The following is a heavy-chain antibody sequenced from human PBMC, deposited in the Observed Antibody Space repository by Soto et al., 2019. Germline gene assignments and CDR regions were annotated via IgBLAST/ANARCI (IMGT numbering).Heavy chain of an antibody. J-gene: IGHJ4*02. CDR2: ISDDGSKK. D-gene: IGHD5-12*01. CDR3: ARGGRILAAMIEDN. Sequence: GGSLRLSCAASGFTFSSYSIHWVRQAPGKGLEWVAVISDDGSKKYYADSVKGRFTISRDNSKNTLYLQMDSLRAEDTAVYYCARGGRILAAMIEDNWGQGTQVTVSS. V-gene: IGHV3-30-3*01. CDR1: GFTFSSYS.